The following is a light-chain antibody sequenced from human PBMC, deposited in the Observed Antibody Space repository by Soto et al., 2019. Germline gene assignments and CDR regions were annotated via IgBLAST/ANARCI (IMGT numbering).Light chain of an antibody. V-gene: IGKV3-20*01. CDR3: QQYSDSVGT. J-gene: IGKJ1*01. Sequence: EIVFTQSPGTLSLSPGERATLSCRASQSVSSDYLAWYQQRLGQAPRLIIYAASSRETGIPDRFSGSGSGTDFTLTISRLEPEDFAVYYCQQYSDSVGTFGQGTKVDI. CDR1: QSVSSDY. CDR2: AAS.